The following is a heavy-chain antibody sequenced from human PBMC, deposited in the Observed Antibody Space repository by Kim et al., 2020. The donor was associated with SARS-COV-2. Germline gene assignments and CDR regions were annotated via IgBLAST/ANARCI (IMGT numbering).Heavy chain of an antibody. CDR2: ISSDSTSI. CDR3: SRDRLSAIEGCLAFYYMDV. CDR1: GFFFGYYT. V-gene: IGHV3-21*01. Sequence: GGSLSLSCSGSGFFFGYYTMNWVRQAPGKGLEWVSSISSDSTSIKYADSVKGRFTISRDNSKNSLDLQMTSLRVEDTAVYYCSRDRLSAIEGCLAFYYMDVWGGGATVTISS. D-gene: IGHD5-12*01. J-gene: IGHJ6*03.